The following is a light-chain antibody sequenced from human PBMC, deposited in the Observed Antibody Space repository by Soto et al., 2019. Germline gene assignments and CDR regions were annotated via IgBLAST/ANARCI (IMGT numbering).Light chain of an antibody. Sequence: DIQMTQSPSSLSASVGDRVTITCQASQDISNYLNWYQQKRGNAPKLLIYDASNLETGVPSRCSGSGSGTDFTFSFSSLQPEDIATYYCQQFDNLPITFGQGTRLQIK. CDR2: DAS. J-gene: IGKJ5*01. CDR1: QDISNY. V-gene: IGKV1-33*01. CDR3: QQFDNLPIT.